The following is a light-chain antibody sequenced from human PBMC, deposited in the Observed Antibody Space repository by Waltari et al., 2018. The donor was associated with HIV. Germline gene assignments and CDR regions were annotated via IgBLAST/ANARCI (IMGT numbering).Light chain of an antibody. Sequence: QSVLTQPPSVSAAPGQKVTISCSGSGSNVGTNGVSWYQQLPGKSPTLLIYDRNNRFPGVPDRFSASQSGTSATLGISGLQTGDEANYYCGTWDDKLGGGIFGGGTKLTVL. CDR1: GSNVGTNG. V-gene: IGLV1-51*01. J-gene: IGLJ2*01. CDR3: GTWDDKLGGGI. CDR2: DRN.